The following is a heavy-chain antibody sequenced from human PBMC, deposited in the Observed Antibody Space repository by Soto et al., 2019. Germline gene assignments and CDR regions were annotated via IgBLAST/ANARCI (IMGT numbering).Heavy chain of an antibody. CDR3: ARGSGDFWSGYYDYYYYYMDV. Sequence: GGSLRLSCAASGFTFSSYSMNWVRQAPGKGLEWVSSISSSSSYIYYADSVKGRFTISRDNAKNSLYLQMNSLRAEDTAVYYCARGSGDFWSGYYDYYYYYMDVWGKGTTVTVSS. CDR1: GFTFSSYS. J-gene: IGHJ6*03. V-gene: IGHV3-21*01. D-gene: IGHD3-3*01. CDR2: ISSSSSYI.